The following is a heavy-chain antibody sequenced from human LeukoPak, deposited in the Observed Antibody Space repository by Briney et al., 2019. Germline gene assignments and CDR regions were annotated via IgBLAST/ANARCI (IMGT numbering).Heavy chain of an antibody. V-gene: IGHV3-23*01. Sequence: GGSLRLSCAASGFTFSSYAMSWVRQAPGKGLEWVSAMSGSGGSTYYADSVKGRFTISRDNSKNTLYLQMNSLRAEDTAVYYCAKGSSSGWSGDYFDYWGQGTLVTVSS. CDR3: AKGSSSGWSGDYFDY. CDR1: GFTFSSYA. J-gene: IGHJ4*02. CDR2: MSGSGGST. D-gene: IGHD6-19*01.